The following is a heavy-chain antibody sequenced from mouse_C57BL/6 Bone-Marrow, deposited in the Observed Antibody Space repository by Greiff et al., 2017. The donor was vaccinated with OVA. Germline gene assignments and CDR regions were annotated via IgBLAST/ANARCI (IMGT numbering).Heavy chain of an antibody. CDR2: INPYNGGT. V-gene: IGHV1-19*01. J-gene: IGHJ2*01. Sequence: EVQLQQSGPVLVKPGASVKMSCKASGYTFTDYYMNWVKQSHGKSLEWIGVINPYNGGTSYNQKFKGKATLTVDKSSSTAYMELNSLTSEDSAVYYCAKNFPHYYGDYWGQGTTLTVSS. CDR1: GYTFTDYY. D-gene: IGHD1-2*01. CDR3: AKNFPHYYGDY.